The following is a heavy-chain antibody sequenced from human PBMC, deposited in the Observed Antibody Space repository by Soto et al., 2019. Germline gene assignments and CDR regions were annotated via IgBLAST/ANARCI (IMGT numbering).Heavy chain of an antibody. CDR3: ATGGAYCSDGTCYPRTFRFDY. CDR1: GGSISSYY. Sequence: PSETLSLTCTVSGGSISSYYWSWIRQPPGKGLEWIGYIYYSGSTNYNPSLKSRVTISVDTSKNQFSLKLSSVTAADTAVYYCATGGAYCSDGTCYPRTFRFDYWGQGSLVTVSS. CDR2: IYYSGST. V-gene: IGHV4-59*01. J-gene: IGHJ4*02. D-gene: IGHD2-15*01.